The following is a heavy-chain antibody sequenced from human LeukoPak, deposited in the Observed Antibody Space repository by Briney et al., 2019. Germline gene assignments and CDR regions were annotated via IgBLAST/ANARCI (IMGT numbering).Heavy chain of an antibody. V-gene: IGHV3-13*01. CDR2: IGTAGDT. J-gene: IGHJ3*02. D-gene: IGHD5-12*01. CDR1: GFTFSSYD. CDR3: ARGSGYDWSDAFDI. Sequence: GGSLRLSCAASGFTFSSYDMHWVRHATGKGLEWVSAIGTAGDTYYPGSVKGRFTISRENAKNSLYLQMNSLRAGDTAVYYCARGSGYDWSDAFDIWGQGTMVTVSS.